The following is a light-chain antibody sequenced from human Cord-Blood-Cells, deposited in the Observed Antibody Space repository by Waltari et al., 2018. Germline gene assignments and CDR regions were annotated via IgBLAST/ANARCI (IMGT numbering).Light chain of an antibody. CDR2: AAS. CDR3: QQSYSTPYT. J-gene: IGKJ2*01. Sequence: DIQMTQSPSSLSASVGDRVTITCRASQCISSNLNWYQQKPGKAPKLLIYAASSLQSVVPSRFSGSGSGTDFTLTISSLQPEDFATYYCQQSYSTPYTFGQGTKLEIK. CDR1: QCISSN. V-gene: IGKV1-39*01.